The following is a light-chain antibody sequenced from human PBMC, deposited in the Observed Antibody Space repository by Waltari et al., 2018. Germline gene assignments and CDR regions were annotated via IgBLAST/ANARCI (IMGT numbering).Light chain of an antibody. V-gene: IGKV3-11*01. J-gene: IGKJ1*01. CDR3: QQRSNWWT. Sequence: EIVLTQSPATLSLSPGERATLSCRASQSVSSYLAWYQQKPGQAPRLLIYDASNRATGIPARFSVSGSGTDFTLTISSLEPEDFAVYYCQQRSNWWTFGQGTKVEIK. CDR2: DAS. CDR1: QSVSSY.